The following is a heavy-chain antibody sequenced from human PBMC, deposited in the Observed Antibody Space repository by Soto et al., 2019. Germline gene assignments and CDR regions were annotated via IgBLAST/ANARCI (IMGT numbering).Heavy chain of an antibody. CDR1: GGSINSYY. D-gene: IGHD3-16*02. CDR3: ARLYGLDAFDI. CDR2: IYYSGST. V-gene: IGHV4-59*08. J-gene: IGHJ3*02. Sequence: QVQLQESGPGLVKPSETLSLTCTVSGGSINSYYWSWIRQPPGKGLEWIGYIYYSGSTNYNPSLKSRVTISVDTSKNQFSLKLSSVTAADTAVYYCARLYGLDAFDIWPRDNGHRLF.